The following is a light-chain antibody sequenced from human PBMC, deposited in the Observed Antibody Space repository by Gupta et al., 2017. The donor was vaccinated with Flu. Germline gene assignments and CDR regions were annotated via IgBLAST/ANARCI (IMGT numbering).Light chain of an antibody. J-gene: IGLJ3*02. Sequence: SYALTQPPSVSLSPGQTASITCSGDRLEDKYVSWHQQKPGQSPVLVIYQDTKRPSGIPERVSGSNSGHTAAMTSSETRAMDESYCDGREWDRTAMVFGGGTKLTVL. CDR1: RLEDKY. CDR2: QDT. CDR3: REWDRTAMV. V-gene: IGLV3-1*01.